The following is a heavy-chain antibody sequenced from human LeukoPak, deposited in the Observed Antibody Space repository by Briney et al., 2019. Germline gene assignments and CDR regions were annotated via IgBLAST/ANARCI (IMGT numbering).Heavy chain of an antibody. J-gene: IGHJ5*02. CDR3: ARRLTQYDCFDP. Sequence: SQTLSLTCAISGDSVSSNSVTWNWIRQSPSRGLEWLGRTYYRSTWYNDYAVSVGGRITVNPDTSKNQFSLHLNSMTPEDTAVYYCARRLTQYDCFDPWGQGILVTVSS. CDR1: GDSVSSNSVT. V-gene: IGHV6-1*01. CDR2: TYYRSTWYN. D-gene: IGHD2-2*01.